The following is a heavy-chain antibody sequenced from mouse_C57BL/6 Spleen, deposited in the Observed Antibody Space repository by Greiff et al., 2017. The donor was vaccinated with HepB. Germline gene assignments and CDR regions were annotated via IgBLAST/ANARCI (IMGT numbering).Heavy chain of an antibody. D-gene: IGHD1-1*01. J-gene: IGHJ4*01. CDR1: GYSFTGYY. Sequence: EVQVVESGPELVKPGASVKISCKASGYSFTGYYMNWVKQSPEKSLEWIGEINPSTGGTTYNQKFKAKATLTVDKSSSTAYMQLKRLTSEDSAVYYCARWHYYGSSPYYYAMDYWGQGTSVTVSS. V-gene: IGHV1-42*01. CDR3: ARWHYYGSSPYYYAMDY. CDR2: INPSTGGT.